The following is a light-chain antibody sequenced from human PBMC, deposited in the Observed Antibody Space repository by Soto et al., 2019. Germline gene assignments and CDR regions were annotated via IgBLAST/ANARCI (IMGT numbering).Light chain of an antibody. Sequence: DIQLTQSPSFLSASVGDRVTITCRASQGISSYLAWYQQKPGKAPELLIYAASTLQSGVPSRFSGSGSGTEFTLTTSSLQPEDFATYFCQQLNTYPITFGQGTRLDIK. J-gene: IGKJ5*01. CDR1: QGISSY. CDR2: AAS. V-gene: IGKV1-9*01. CDR3: QQLNTYPIT.